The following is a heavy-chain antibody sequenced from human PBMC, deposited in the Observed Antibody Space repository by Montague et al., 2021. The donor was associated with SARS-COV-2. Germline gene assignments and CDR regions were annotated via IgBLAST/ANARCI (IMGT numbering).Heavy chain of an antibody. Sequence: SETLSLTCTVSGGSISSYYWSWIRQPPGGGLQWIGYISYSGSTNYNPSLKSRVTISVDTSKNHFTLRLSSVAAADTAIYFCARDRFDFGAGRQGTIDFWGQGTLVTVSS. V-gene: IGHV4-59*12. D-gene: IGHD3-10*01. CDR1: GGSISSYY. J-gene: IGHJ4*02. CDR3: ARDRFDFGAGRQGTIDF. CDR2: ISYSGST.